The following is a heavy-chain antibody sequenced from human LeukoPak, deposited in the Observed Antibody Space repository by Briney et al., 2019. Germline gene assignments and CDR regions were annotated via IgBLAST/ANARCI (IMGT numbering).Heavy chain of an antibody. D-gene: IGHD3-22*01. CDR3: ATDRVDSSGYGGWFDP. Sequence: GGSLRLSCAASGFIVSSNFMSWVRQAPGKGLEWVSVIYSGDGTNYADSVKGRFTISRDNSKNMLYLQMNSLRAEDTAVYYCATDRVDSSGYGGWFDPWGQGTLVTVSS. CDR2: IYSGDGT. V-gene: IGHV3-53*01. CDR1: GFIVSSNF. J-gene: IGHJ5*02.